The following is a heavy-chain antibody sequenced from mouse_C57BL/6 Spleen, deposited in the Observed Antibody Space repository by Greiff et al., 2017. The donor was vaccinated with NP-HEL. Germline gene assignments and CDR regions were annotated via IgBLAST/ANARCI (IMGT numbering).Heavy chain of an antibody. CDR2: ISSGGSYT. CDR3: ARRAPLGRYFDV. CDR1: GFTFSSYG. D-gene: IGHD4-1*01. J-gene: IGHJ1*03. V-gene: IGHV5-6*01. Sequence: EVQLVESGGDLVKPGGSLKLSCAASGFTFSSYGMSWVRQTPDKRLEWVATISSGGSYTYYPDSVKGRFTISRDNAKNTLYLQMSSLKSEDTAMYYCARRAPLGRYFDVWGTGTTVTVSS.